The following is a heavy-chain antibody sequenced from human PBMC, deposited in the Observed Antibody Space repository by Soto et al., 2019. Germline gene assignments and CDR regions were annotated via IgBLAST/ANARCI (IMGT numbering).Heavy chain of an antibody. CDR1: GYSISSGYY. J-gene: IGHJ4*02. D-gene: IGHD2-21*02. CDR2: IYHSGST. Sequence: SETLSLTCAVSGYSISSGYYWGWIRQPPGKGLEWIGSIYHSGSTNYNPSLKSRVTISVDTSKNQFSLKLSSVTAADTAVYYCARGLGGSGWYRNVVTAIRYFDYWGQGTLVTVSS. CDR3: ARGLGGSGWYRNVVTAIRYFDY. V-gene: IGHV4-38-2*01.